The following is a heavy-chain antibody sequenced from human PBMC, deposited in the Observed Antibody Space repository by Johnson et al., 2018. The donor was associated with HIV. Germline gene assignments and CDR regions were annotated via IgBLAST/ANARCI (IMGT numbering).Heavy chain of an antibody. CDR1: GFFFSGSA. Sequence: VQLVESGGGLVQPGGSLKLSCAASGFFFSGSAMHWVRQASGKGLEWVSRINWNGGSTGYADSVKGRFTISRDNAKNSLYLQMNSLRADDTALYYCARVRAAAVSDAFDIWGQGTMVTVSS. J-gene: IGHJ3*02. D-gene: IGHD6-13*01. CDR3: ARVRAAAVSDAFDI. V-gene: IGHV3-20*04. CDR2: INWNGGST.